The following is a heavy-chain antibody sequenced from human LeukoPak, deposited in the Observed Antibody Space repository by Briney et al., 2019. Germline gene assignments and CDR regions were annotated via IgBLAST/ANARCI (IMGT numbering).Heavy chain of an antibody. D-gene: IGHD2-2*01. J-gene: IGHJ4*02. CDR1: GYTFTSYG. Sequence: GASVKVSCKASGYTFTSYGISWVRQAPGQGLEWMGWISAYNGNTNYAQKLQGRVTTTTDTSTSTAYMELRSLRSDDTAVYYCARGGDIVVVPAAMGEDYWGQGTLVTVSS. CDR3: ARGGDIVVVPAAMGEDY. CDR2: ISAYNGNT. V-gene: IGHV1-18*01.